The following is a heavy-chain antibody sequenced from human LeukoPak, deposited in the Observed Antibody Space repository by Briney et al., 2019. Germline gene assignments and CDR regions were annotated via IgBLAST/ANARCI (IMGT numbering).Heavy chain of an antibody. CDR1: GFTFSSYG. J-gene: IGHJ5*02. CDR3: ATDRRRIFDP. D-gene: IGHD2/OR15-2a*01. V-gene: IGHV3-30*03. CDR2: ISYDGANK. Sequence: GGSLRLSCAASGFTFSSYGMHWVRQAPGKGLEWVAVISYDGANKYYADSVKGRFTISRDKSKNTLYLQMNSLRAEDTAVYYCATDRRRIFDPWGQGTLVTVSS.